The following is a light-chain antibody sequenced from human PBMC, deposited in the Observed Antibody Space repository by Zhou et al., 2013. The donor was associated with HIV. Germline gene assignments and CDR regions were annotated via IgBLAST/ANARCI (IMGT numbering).Light chain of an antibody. Sequence: DIQMTQSPSSVSAIVGDSVSISCRASQDVSTWLAWYQQKPGKAPKLLIHASSRLQSGVPSRFSGSGSGTDFTLTITSLQPEDFATYYCQQANSFPFTFGPGTKVDI. CDR1: QDVSTW. V-gene: IGKV1-12*01. CDR2: ASS. J-gene: IGKJ3*01. CDR3: QQANSFPFT.